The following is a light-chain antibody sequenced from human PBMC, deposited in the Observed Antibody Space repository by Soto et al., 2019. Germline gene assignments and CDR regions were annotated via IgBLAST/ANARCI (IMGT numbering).Light chain of an antibody. CDR1: SSDIGVYNY. Sequence: QSALTQPASVSESPGQSITISCTGSSSDIGVYNYVSWYQQHPGKAPKLIIYEVTNRPSGVSDRFSGSKSGNTASLTISGLQAEDEADYYCSSYTRYSTVVFGGGTKLTVL. J-gene: IGLJ3*02. V-gene: IGLV2-14*01. CDR3: SSYTRYSTVV. CDR2: EVT.